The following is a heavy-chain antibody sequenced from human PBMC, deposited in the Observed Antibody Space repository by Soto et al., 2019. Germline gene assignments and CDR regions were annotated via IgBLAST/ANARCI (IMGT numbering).Heavy chain of an antibody. CDR2: IKQDGSEK. CDR1: GFTFSRSW. V-gene: IGHV3-7*05. D-gene: IGHD3-10*01. Sequence: GGSLRLSCAASGFTFSRSWMSWVRQAPGKGLEWVANIKQDGSEKYYVDSVKGRFTISRDNAKNSLYLQMSSLRAEDTAVYYCTRCMVRGVTTVDYWGQGTLVTVSS. J-gene: IGHJ4*02. CDR3: TRCMVRGVTTVDY.